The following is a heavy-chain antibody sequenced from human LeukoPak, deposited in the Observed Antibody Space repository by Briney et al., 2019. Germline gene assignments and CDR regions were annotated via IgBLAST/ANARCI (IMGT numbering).Heavy chain of an antibody. Sequence: GGSLRLSCAASGFSFSSFSMNWVRQAPGKGLEWVSYIPGGSSFTYYVDSVKGRFTISRDNSKNTLYLQMNSLRAEDTAVYYCAKAIIAANDAFDIWGQGTMVTVSS. J-gene: IGHJ3*02. V-gene: IGHV3-21*01. CDR2: IPGGSSFT. CDR3: AKAIIAANDAFDI. CDR1: GFSFSSFS. D-gene: IGHD6-25*01.